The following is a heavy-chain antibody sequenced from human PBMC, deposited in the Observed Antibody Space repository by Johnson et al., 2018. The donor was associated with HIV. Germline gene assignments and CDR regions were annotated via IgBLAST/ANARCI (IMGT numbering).Heavy chain of an antibody. CDR1: GFTFSSYA. CDR3: VKERQLVRSFDI. D-gene: IGHD6-6*01. J-gene: IGHJ3*02. Sequence: QVQLVESGGGLVKPGGSLRLSCVASGFTFSSYAMHWVRRAPGKGLEWLAVVSHDGSNEYYADSVKGRCTVSRDNTKNTLYLQMNSLRPEDTAVYYCVKERQLVRSFDIWGQGTMVAVSS. V-gene: IGHV3-30*18. CDR2: VSHDGSNE.